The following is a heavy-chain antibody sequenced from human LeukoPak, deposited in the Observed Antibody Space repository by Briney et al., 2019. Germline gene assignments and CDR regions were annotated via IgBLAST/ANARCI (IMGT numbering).Heavy chain of an antibody. D-gene: IGHD3-3*01. CDR2: INHSGST. Sequence: SETLSLTCAVYGGSFSGYYWSWIRQPPGKGLEWIGEINHSGSTNYNPSLKSRVTISVDTSKNQFSLKLSSVTAADTAVYYCARGSEYYDFWSGYYAYFDYWGQGTLVTVSS. CDR3: ARGSEYYDFWSGYYAYFDY. V-gene: IGHV4-34*01. J-gene: IGHJ4*02. CDR1: GGSFSGYY.